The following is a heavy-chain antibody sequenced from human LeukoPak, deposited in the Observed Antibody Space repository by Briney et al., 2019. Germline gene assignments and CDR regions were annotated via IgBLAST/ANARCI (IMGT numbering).Heavy chain of an antibody. V-gene: IGHV4-61*02. CDR2: IYTSGST. D-gene: IGHD6-13*01. CDR1: GGSISSGSYY. Sequence: PSQTLSLTCTVSGGSISSGSYYWSWIRQPAGKGLEWIGRIYTSGSTNYNPSLKSRVTISVDTSKNQFSLKLSSVTAADTAVYYCAREAVSRGSSMDAWGKGTTVTISS. CDR3: AREAVSRGSSMDA. J-gene: IGHJ6*03.